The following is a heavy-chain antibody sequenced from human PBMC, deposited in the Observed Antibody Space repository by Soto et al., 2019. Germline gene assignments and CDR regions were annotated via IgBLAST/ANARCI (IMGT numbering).Heavy chain of an antibody. D-gene: IGHD6-6*01. CDR1: GFTFSSYG. CDR3: ARVAAARSNLYYFDY. J-gene: IGHJ4*02. Sequence: GGSLRLSCAASGFTFSSYGMHWVRQAPGKGLEWVAVIWYDGSNKYYADSVKGRFTISRDNSKNTLYLQMNSLRAEDTAVYYCARVAAARSNLYYFDYWGQGTLVTVSS. V-gene: IGHV3-33*01. CDR2: IWYDGSNK.